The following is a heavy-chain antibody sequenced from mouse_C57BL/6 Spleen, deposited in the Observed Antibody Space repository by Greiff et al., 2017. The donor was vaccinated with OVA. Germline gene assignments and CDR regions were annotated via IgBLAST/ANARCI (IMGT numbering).Heavy chain of an antibody. Sequence: VQLQQSGPELVKPGASVKISCKASGYAFSSSWMNWVKQRPGKGLEWIGRIYPGDGDTNYNGKFKGKATLTADKSSSTAYMQLSSLTSEDSAVYFCARGAVRGYFDDWGQGTTLTVSS. CDR3: ARGAVRGYFDD. CDR2: IYPGDGDT. D-gene: IGHD3-3*01. V-gene: IGHV1-82*01. CDR1: GYAFSSSW. J-gene: IGHJ2*01.